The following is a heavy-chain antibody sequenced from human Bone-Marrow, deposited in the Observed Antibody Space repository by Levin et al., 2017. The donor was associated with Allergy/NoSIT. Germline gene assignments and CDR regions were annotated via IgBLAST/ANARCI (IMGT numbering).Heavy chain of an antibody. D-gene: IGHD1-26*01. J-gene: IGHJ4*02. CDR3: ARARVGSYCDY. Sequence: SCAASGFTFSSYRMNWVRQAPGKGLEWVSSISSSSSYIYYADSVKGRFTISRDNAKNSLYLQMNSLRAEDTAVYYCARARVGSYCDYWGQGTLVTVSS. CDR1: GFTFSSYR. V-gene: IGHV3-21*01. CDR2: ISSSSSYI.